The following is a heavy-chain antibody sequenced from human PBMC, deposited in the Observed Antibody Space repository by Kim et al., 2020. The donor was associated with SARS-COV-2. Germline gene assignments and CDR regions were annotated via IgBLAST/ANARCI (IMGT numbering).Heavy chain of an antibody. Sequence: SETLSLTCTVSGGSISSSSYYWGWIRQPPGKGLEWIGSIYYSGSTYYNPSLKSRVTISVDTSKNQFSLKLSSVTATDTAVYYCARRRAWELTRRGAFDIWGQGTMVTVSS. CDR2: IYYSGST. D-gene: IGHD1-26*01. J-gene: IGHJ3*02. CDR3: ARRRAWELTRRGAFDI. CDR1: GGSISSSSYY. V-gene: IGHV4-39*01.